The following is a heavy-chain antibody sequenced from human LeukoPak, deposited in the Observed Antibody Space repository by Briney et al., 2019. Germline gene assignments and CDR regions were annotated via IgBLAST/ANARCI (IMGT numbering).Heavy chain of an antibody. Sequence: SQTLSLTCAISGDSVSNNIAAWNWIRQSPSRGLEWLGRTYYRSKWYNDYAVSVKSRMTIDPDTYNNQFSLQLNSVTPDDTAVYYCARGAQASFDYWGQGTLVSVSS. J-gene: IGHJ4*02. CDR2: TYYRSKWYN. CDR1: GDSVSNNIAA. D-gene: IGHD5-12*01. CDR3: ARGAQASFDY. V-gene: IGHV6-1*01.